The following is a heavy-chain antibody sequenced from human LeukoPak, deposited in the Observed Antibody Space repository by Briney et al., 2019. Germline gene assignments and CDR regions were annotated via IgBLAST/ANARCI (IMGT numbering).Heavy chain of an antibody. CDR3: ARDGLTGRTDGTLDH. CDR1: GFTFSHYT. V-gene: IGHV3-30-3*01. D-gene: IGHD1-20*01. Sequence: GGSLRLSCVASGFTFSHYTLHWVRQAPGKGLEWVTLILYDGSDKYYADSVKGRFTISRDDSRNTLYLQMNSLRPEDTAIYYCARDGLTGRTDGTLDHWGQGTLVTVSS. CDR2: ILYDGSDK. J-gene: IGHJ4*02.